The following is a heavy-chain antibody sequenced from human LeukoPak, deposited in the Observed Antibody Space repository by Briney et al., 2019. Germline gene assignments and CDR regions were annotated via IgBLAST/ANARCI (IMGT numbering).Heavy chain of an antibody. CDR2: IYYSGST. CDR3: ARAYYDILTAQAYYYGMDV. V-gene: IGHV4-59*08. CDR1: GGSISSYY. Sequence: SETLSLTCTVSGGSISSYYWGWIRQPPGEGLEWIGFIYYSGSTNQNPSLKSRVTISVDTSKNQFSLKLSSVTAADTAVYYCARAYYDILTAQAYYYGMDVWGQGTTVTVSS. J-gene: IGHJ6*02. D-gene: IGHD3-9*01.